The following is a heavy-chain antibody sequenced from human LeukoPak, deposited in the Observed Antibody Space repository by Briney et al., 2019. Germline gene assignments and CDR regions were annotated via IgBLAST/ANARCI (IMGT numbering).Heavy chain of an antibody. Sequence: PGRSLRLSCAASGFTFSSYGMHWVRQAPCKGLEWVAVIWYDGSNKYYADSVKGRFTISRDNSKNTLYLQMNSLRAEDTAVYYCARDKWFGELFSYGMDVWGQGTTVTVSS. J-gene: IGHJ6*02. V-gene: IGHV3-33*01. CDR2: IWYDGSNK. D-gene: IGHD3-10*01. CDR1: GFTFSSYG. CDR3: ARDKWFGELFSYGMDV.